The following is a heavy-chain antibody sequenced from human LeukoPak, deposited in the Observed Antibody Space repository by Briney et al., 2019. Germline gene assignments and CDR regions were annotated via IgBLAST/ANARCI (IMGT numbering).Heavy chain of an antibody. J-gene: IGHJ4*02. CDR3: AAWIAETTQEFNS. V-gene: IGHV3-23*01. D-gene: IGHD1-7*01. CDR2: IRGSGGDT. Sequence: PGGSLRLSCTVSGFSFINYAMSWVRQAPGKGLEWVSAIRGSGGDTYYADSVKGRFTISRDNSKNTLYLQMNSLRAEDTAIYYCAAWIAETTQEFNSWGQGTLVAVSS. CDR1: GFSFINYA.